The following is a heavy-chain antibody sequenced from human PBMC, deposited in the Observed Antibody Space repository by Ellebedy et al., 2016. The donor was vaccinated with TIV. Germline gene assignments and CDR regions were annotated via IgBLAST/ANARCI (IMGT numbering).Heavy chain of an antibody. V-gene: IGHV3-21*01. J-gene: IGHJ5*02. CDR1: GSSFSDYS. CDR3: ATGDYYDSSRFDT. D-gene: IGHD3-22*01. CDR2: ISRSTYHL. Sequence: PGGSLRLSCAASGSSFSDYSMNWVRQAPGKGLEWVASISRSTYHLYYAGSVKGRFTISKDNAKNSLYLQMNNLRAEDTALYYCATGDYYDSSRFDTWGQGTLVTVSS.